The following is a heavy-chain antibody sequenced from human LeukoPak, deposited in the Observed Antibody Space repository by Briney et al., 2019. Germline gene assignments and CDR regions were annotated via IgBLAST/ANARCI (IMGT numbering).Heavy chain of an antibody. CDR2: ISDSGVTT. D-gene: IGHD4-17*01. CDR3: AKSRGQYGDYLFYYYGMDV. V-gene: IGHV3-23*01. CDR1: GFTFSSCA. Sequence: GGSLRLSCAASGFTFSSCAMSWVRQAPGKVLEWVSGISDSGVTTYHADSVKGRFTISRDNSKNTLYLQMNSLRAEDTALYYCAKSRGQYGDYLFYYYGMDVWGQGTTVTVSS. J-gene: IGHJ6*02.